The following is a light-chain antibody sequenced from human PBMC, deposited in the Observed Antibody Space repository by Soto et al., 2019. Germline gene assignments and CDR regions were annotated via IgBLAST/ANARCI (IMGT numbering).Light chain of an antibody. V-gene: IGKV1-5*01. CDR1: QSISSW. CDR2: DAS. CDR3: QQYNHYWT. Sequence: DIQMTQSPSTLSASVGDRVTITCRASQSISSWLAWYQQKPGKAPKVLIYDASSLESGVSSRFSGSGSGTEFSLTISSLQPDDFATYYCQQYNHYWTFGQGTKVDIK. J-gene: IGKJ1*01.